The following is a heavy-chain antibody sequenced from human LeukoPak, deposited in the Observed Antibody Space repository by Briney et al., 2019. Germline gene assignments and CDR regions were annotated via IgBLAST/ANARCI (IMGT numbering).Heavy chain of an antibody. D-gene: IGHD3-10*01. Sequence: PGGSLRLSCAASGFIVSSNYMSWVRQAPGKGLEWVSVIYSGGSTYYADSVKGRFTISRDNSKNTLYLQMNSLRAEDTAVYYCAKRYYGSGSYYWSRFDPWGQGTLVTVSS. CDR1: GFIVSSNY. CDR2: IYSGGST. CDR3: AKRYYGSGSYYWSRFDP. V-gene: IGHV3-53*01. J-gene: IGHJ5*02.